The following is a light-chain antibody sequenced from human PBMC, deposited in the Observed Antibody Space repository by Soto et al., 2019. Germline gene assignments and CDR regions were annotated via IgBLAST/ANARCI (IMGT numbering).Light chain of an antibody. V-gene: IGLV6-57*01. CDR3: QSYDSSIWV. Sequence: NFMLTQPHSVSESPGKTVTISCTRSSGRIASNYVQWYQQRPGSSPTTVIYEDNLRSSGVPDRFSGSIDRSSNSASLTISGLKTEDEADYYCQSYDSSIWVFGGGTKLTVL. J-gene: IGLJ3*02. CDR1: SGRIASNY. CDR2: EDN.